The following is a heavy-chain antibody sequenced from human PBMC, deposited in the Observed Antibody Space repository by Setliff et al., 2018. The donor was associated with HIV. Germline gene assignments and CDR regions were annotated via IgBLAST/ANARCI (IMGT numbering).Heavy chain of an antibody. V-gene: IGHV4-38-2*01. Sequence: LSLTCAVSGYSISSGYYWGWIRQPPGKGLEWIGTIYRNGNTYYNPSLKSRVTISIDTSKNQFSLRLSSVTAADTAVYYCARVDTAIYGMDVWGQGTTVTVSS. J-gene: IGHJ6*02. D-gene: IGHD5-18*01. CDR2: IYRNGNT. CDR3: ARVDTAIYGMDV. CDR1: GYSISSGYY.